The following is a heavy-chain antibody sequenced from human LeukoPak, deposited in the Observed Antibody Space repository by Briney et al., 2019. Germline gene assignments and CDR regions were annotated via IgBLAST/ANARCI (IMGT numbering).Heavy chain of an antibody. CDR2: IYYSGST. CDR1: GGSISSSSYY. V-gene: IGHV4-39*01. J-gene: IGHJ4*02. Sequence: SETLSLTCTVSGGSISSSSYYWGWLRQPPGKGLEWIGSIYYSGSTYYNPSLKSRVTISVDPSKNQFSLKLSSVTAADTAVYYCARQINVLRYFDWLARTPSTSVAFDYWGQGTLVTVSS. CDR3: ARQINVLRYFDWLARTPSTSVAFDY. D-gene: IGHD3-9*01.